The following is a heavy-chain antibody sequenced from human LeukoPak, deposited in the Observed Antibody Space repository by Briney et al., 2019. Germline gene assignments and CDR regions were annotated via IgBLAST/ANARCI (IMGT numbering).Heavy chain of an antibody. Sequence: GGSLRLSCAASGFTFSSYGMHWVRQAPGKGLEWVAVIWYGGSNKYYADSVKGRFTISRDNSKNTLYLQMNSLRAEDTAVYYCARTPGVGNYYYYYMDVWGKGTTVTVSS. CDR2: IWYGGSNK. D-gene: IGHD1-26*01. V-gene: IGHV3-33*08. CDR3: ARTPGVGNYYYYYMDV. J-gene: IGHJ6*03. CDR1: GFTFSSYG.